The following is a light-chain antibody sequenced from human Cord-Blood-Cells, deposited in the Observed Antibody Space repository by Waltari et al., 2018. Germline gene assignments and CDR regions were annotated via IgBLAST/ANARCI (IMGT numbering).Light chain of an antibody. J-gene: IGKJ2*01. Sequence: DIQLTQSSSFLSASVGDRVTITCRASQGISSYLAWYQQKPGKAPKLLIYAASTLQSGVPSRFSGSGAGTEFTLTISSLQPEDFATYYCQQLNSYPPRYTFGQGTKLEIK. CDR1: QGISSY. CDR2: AAS. CDR3: QQLNSYPPRYT. V-gene: IGKV1-9*01.